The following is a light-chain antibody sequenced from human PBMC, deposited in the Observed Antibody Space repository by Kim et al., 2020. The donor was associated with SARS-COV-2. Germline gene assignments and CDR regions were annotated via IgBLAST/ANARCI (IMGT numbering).Light chain of an antibody. J-gene: IGKJ5*01. CDR3: QQYNSYPIT. Sequence: AVVGDRVPIPCRASQSISPRLAWYQQKPGKAPNLLIYKASTLENGVPSRFSGRGSGAEFALSISNLQPDDFATYHCQQYNSYPITFGQGTRLEIK. CDR2: KAS. CDR1: QSISPR. V-gene: IGKV1-5*03.